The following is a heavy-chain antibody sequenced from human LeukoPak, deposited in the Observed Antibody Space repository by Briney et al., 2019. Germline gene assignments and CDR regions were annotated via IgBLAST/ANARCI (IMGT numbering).Heavy chain of an antibody. V-gene: IGHV3-74*01. Sequence: GRSLRLSCAASGFTFSNHWMLWVRQAPGKGLVWVSRTNRDGNTVSYADSVKGRFTISRDNSKNTLYLQMNSLRAEDTAVYYCAKDGGDYGGSRWGMDVWGKGTTVTVSS. CDR3: AKDGGDYGGSRWGMDV. CDR1: GFTFSNHW. CDR2: TNRDGNTV. J-gene: IGHJ6*03. D-gene: IGHD4-17*01.